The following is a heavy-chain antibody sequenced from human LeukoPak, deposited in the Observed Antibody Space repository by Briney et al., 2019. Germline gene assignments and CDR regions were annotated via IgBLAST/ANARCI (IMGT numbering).Heavy chain of an antibody. D-gene: IGHD3-22*01. CDR1: GFTFSSYS. CDR3: AKDLLALYYDSSGQRGIFDY. CDR2: ISSSSSYI. V-gene: IGHV3-21*04. Sequence: KPGGSLRLSCAASGFTFSSYSMNWVRQAPGKGLEWVSSISSSSSYIYYADSVKGRFTISRDNSKNTLYLQMNSLRAEDTAVYYCAKDLLALYYDSSGQRGIFDYWGQGTLVTVSS. J-gene: IGHJ4*02.